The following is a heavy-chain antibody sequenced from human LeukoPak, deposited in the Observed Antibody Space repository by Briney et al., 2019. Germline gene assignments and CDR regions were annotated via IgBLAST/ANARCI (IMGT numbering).Heavy chain of an antibody. D-gene: IGHD6-13*01. CDR2: IKQDGSEK. Sequence: GGSLRLSCAASEFTLSGYWMNWVRQAPGKGLEWVANIKQDGSEKHYVDSVKGRFTISRDNAKNSLYLQMNSLRVEDTAVYYCARDGFVGAADYWDQGTLVTVSS. J-gene: IGHJ4*02. CDR3: ARDGFVGAADY. CDR1: EFTLSGYW. V-gene: IGHV3-7*01.